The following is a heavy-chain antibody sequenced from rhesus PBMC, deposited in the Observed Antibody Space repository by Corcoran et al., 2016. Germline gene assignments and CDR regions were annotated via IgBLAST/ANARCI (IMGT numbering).Heavy chain of an antibody. CDR2: ISCSGGST. V-gene: IGHV4-173*01. D-gene: IGHD2-39*01. CDR3: AAPYCSRGVCYLNKYNSLDV. J-gene: IGHJ5-2*02. Sequence: QLQESGPAVVKPSETLSLTCAVSGGPISSNYWSWIRQPPGKGLEWLGRISCSGGSTDYHPSLKSRVTISTDTSKNQFSLKLSSVTAADTAVYYCAAPYCSRGVCYLNKYNSLDVWGRGVLVTVSS. CDR1: GGPISSNY.